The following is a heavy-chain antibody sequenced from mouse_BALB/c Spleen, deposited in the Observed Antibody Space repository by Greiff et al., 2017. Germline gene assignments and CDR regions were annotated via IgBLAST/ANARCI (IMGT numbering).Heavy chain of an antibody. CDR3: SRPTVSPYWDFDV. J-gene: IGHJ1*01. V-gene: IGHV1-69*02. D-gene: IGHD1-1*01. Sequence: QVQLQQPGAELVRPGASVKLSCKASGYTFTSYWINWVQQRPGQGLEWIGNIYPSDSYTNYNQMFKDKATLTVDKSSRTAYMQLSSPTSEDSEVYFCSRPTVSPYWDFDVWGAGTTVTVSS. CDR1: GYTFTSYW. CDR2: IYPSDSYT.